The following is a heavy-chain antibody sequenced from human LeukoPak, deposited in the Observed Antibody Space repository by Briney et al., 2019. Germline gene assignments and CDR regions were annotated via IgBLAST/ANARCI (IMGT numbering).Heavy chain of an antibody. J-gene: IGHJ4*02. D-gene: IGHD4-23*01. V-gene: IGHV1-46*01. CDR1: GYTFTSYY. CDR3: ARDLDDYGGKGLFDY. Sequence: ASVKVSCKASGYTFTSYYMHWVRQAPGQGLEWMGIINPSGGSTSYAQKFQGRVTMTTDTSTSTAYMELRSLRSDDTAVYYCARDLDDYGGKGLFDYWGQGTLVTVSS. CDR2: INPSGGST.